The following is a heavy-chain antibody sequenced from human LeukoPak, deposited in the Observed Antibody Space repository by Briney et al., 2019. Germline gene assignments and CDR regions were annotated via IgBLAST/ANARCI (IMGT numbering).Heavy chain of an antibody. CDR1: GGSISSSPYY. V-gene: IGHV4-39*07. CDR3: AKGAGGFSYYNWFDP. CDR2: IYYSGTT. D-gene: IGHD5-18*01. Sequence: SETLSLTCTVSGGSISSSPYYWGWIRQPPGKGLEWIGSIYYSGTTHYNPFLESRVTISVDTYKNQFSLKLASVTAADTAIYYCAKGAGGFSYYNWFDPWGQGTLVTVSS. J-gene: IGHJ5*02.